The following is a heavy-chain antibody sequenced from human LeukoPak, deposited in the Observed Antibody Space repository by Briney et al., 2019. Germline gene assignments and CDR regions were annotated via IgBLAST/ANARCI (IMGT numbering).Heavy chain of an antibody. CDR3: ARGPSYYYYYYYMDV. J-gene: IGHJ6*03. CDR2: ISAHNGNT. Sequence: GASVKVSCKASGYTFTTYGISWVRQAPGQGLEWMGWISAHNGNTNYAQKFQGRVTITADKSTSTAYMELSSLRSEDTAVYYCARGPSYYYYYYYMDVWGKGTTVTVSS. V-gene: IGHV1-18*01. CDR1: GYTFTTYG.